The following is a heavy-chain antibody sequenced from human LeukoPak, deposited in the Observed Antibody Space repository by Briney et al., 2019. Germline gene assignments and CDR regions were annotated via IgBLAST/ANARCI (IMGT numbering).Heavy chain of an antibody. D-gene: IGHD3-10*01. V-gene: IGHV4-59*12. CDR1: AFRFSSFA. Sequence: PGGSLRLSCAASAFRFSSFAMTWVRQAPGKGLEWIGYVYYSGSTNYNPSLKSRVTISVDTSKNQFSLKLSSVTAADTAVYYCARGLVRGVTTLGYWGQGTLVTVSS. J-gene: IGHJ4*02. CDR3: ARGLVRGVTTLGY. CDR2: VYYSGST.